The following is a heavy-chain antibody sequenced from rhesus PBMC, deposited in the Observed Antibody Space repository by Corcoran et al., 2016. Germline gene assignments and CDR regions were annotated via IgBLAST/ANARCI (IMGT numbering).Heavy chain of an antibody. J-gene: IGHJ4*01. D-gene: IGHD6-13*01. V-gene: IGHV3S5*01. CDR2: ISNGGGST. CDR3: AKGDSSFFDY. CDR1: GFTFSSYG. Sequence: EVQLVESGGGLVQPGGSLRLSCAASGFTFSSYGMSWVRQAPGKGLGWFSYISNGGGSTYYADSVKGRFTISRDNSKNTLSLQMNSLRAEDTAVYYCAKGDSSFFDYWGQGVLVTVSS.